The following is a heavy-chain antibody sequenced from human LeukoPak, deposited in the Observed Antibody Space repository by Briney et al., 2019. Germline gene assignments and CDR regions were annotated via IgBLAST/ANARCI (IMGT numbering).Heavy chain of an antibody. V-gene: IGHV3-48*01. CDR1: GFTFSSYS. Sequence: PGGSLRLSCAASGFTFSSYSMNWVRRAPGKGLEWVSYISSSSTIYYADSVKGRFTISRDNAKNSLYLQMNSLRAEDTAVYYCARVSTVTTSYWGQGTLVTVSS. J-gene: IGHJ4*02. CDR2: ISSSSTI. D-gene: IGHD4-17*01. CDR3: ARVSTVTTSY.